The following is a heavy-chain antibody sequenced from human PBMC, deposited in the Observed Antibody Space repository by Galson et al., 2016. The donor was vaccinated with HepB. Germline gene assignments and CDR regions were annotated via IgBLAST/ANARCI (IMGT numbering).Heavy chain of an antibody. CDR3: TRGEVTTFSDAFDL. CDR1: GFSFSNYW. D-gene: IGHD3-16*01. Sequence: SLRLSCAASGFSFSNYWMHWVHHVPGKGLLWVSRISRDGSFTNYADSVKGRFTVSRDNFNKTLSLQMNDLRVEDTATYYCTRGEVTTFSDAFDLWGPGTMVSVSS. CDR2: ISRDGSFT. V-gene: IGHV3-74*01. J-gene: IGHJ3*01.